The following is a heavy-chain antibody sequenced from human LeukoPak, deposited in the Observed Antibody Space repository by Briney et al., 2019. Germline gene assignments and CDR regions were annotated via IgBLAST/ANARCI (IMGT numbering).Heavy chain of an antibody. D-gene: IGHD3-10*01. CDR1: GFTFSDYW. CDR3: AKLSFGEFDGAFDI. CDR2: KSDGRSI. J-gene: IGHJ3*02. V-gene: IGHV3-74*01. Sequence: GGSLRLSCIVPGFTFSDYWMHWVRQGPGKGLVWVSRKSDGRSITYADSVKGRFTISRDNSKNTLYLQMNSLRAEDTAVYYCAKLSFGEFDGAFDIWGQGTMVTVSS.